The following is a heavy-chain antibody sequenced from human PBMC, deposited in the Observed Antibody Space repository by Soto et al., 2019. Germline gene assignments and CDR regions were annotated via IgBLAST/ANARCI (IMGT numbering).Heavy chain of an antibody. CDR3: ARAPPPEWELLPGDFDV. D-gene: IGHD1-26*01. CDR1: GFTISNNY. CDR2: IYSIGPK. Sequence: PGGSLRLSCAASGFTISNNYMNWVRQAPGKGLEWVSVIYSIGPKYYADSVKGRFTISRDNSKNTLYLQMNSLRVDDTAVYYCARAPPPEWELLPGDFDVWGLGTMVTVSS. V-gene: IGHV3-53*01. J-gene: IGHJ3*01.